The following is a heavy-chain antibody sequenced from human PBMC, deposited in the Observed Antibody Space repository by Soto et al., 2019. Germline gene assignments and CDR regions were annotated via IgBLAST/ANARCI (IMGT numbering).Heavy chain of an antibody. V-gene: IGHV1-45*02. CDR1: GYTFTCCS. J-gene: IGHJ6*02. Sequence: GASVKVSCKASGYTFTCCSLHWLQQAPGQGLERMRWITLYNGNINYAKKFQGRVTITRDMSLRTAYIELSSLRSEDSAVYYWAPIFGVTIEVYGMDVWGQGTTVTVSS. D-gene: IGHD3-3*01. CDR2: ITLYNGNI. CDR3: APIFGVTIEVYGMDV.